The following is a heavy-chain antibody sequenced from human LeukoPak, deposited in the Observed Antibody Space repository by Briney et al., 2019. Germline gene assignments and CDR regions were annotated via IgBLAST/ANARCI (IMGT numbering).Heavy chain of an antibody. V-gene: IGHV4-34*01. Sequence: SETLSLTCAVYGGSFSVYYWSWIRQPPGKGLDWIGEINHSGSTNYNPSLKSRVTISVDTSKNQFSLKLSSVTAADTAVYYCARPGDCSSTSCSGYMDVWGKGTTVTVSS. CDR3: ARPGDCSSTSCSGYMDV. CDR2: INHSGST. J-gene: IGHJ6*03. D-gene: IGHD2-2*01. CDR1: GGSFSVYY.